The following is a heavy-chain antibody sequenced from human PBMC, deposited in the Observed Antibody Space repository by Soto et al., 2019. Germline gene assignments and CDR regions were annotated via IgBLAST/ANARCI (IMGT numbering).Heavy chain of an antibody. CDR1: GFSFSSYN. CDR3: AKDKGITALKYYFDY. V-gene: IGHV3-30*18. D-gene: IGHD6-13*01. CDR2: ISVDGNTK. J-gene: IGHJ4*02. Sequence: QVRLVESGGGVVQPGRSLRLSCAASGFSFSSYNMHWVRQAPGKGLEWVAFISVDGNTKYYSDSVKGRFTLSRDNSKNTLYLQMNSLTVEDTAVYFCAKDKGITALKYYFDYWGQGTLVTVSS.